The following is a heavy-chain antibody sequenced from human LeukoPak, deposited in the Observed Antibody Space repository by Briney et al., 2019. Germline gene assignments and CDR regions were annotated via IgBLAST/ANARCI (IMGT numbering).Heavy chain of an antibody. CDR3: AKARGGYSYGCAAYFDY. CDR1: GFTFSSYA. D-gene: IGHD5-18*01. V-gene: IGHV3-23*01. CDR2: ISGSGGST. Sequence: PGGSLRLSCAASGFTFSSYAMSWVRQAPGKGLEWVSAISGSGGSTYYADSVKGRFTISRDNSKNTLYLQMNSLRAEDTAVYYCAKARGGYSYGCAAYFDYWGQGTLVTVSS. J-gene: IGHJ4*02.